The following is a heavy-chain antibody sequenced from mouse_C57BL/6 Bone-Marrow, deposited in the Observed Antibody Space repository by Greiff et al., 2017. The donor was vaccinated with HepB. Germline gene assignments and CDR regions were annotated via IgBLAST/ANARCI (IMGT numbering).Heavy chain of an antibody. J-gene: IGHJ3*01. V-gene: IGHV1-69*01. CDR1: GYTFTSYW. D-gene: IGHD3-2*02. CDR2: IDPSDSYT. CDR3: AREGLDSSGAWFAY. Sequence: VKLVESGAELVMPGASVKLSCKASGYTFTSYWMHWVKQRPGQGLEWIGEIDPSDSYTNYNQKFKGKSTLTVDKSSSTAYMQLSSLTSEDSAVYYCAREGLDSSGAWFAYWGQGTLVTVSA.